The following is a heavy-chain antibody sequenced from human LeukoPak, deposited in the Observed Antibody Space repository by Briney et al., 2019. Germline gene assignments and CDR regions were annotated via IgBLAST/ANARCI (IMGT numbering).Heavy chain of an antibody. CDR1: GVSISSGHW. CDR2: IYHSGST. CDR3: VTSIDLAGWGGFDV. Sequence: SETLSLTCSVSGVSISSGHWWSRVRQPPGKGLEWIGEIYHSGSTNYNASLKSRVTISVDTSKNQFSLKVNSVTVADTAVYYCVTSIDLAGWGGFDVWGQGRMVTVSS. J-gene: IGHJ3*01. D-gene: IGHD1-26*01. V-gene: IGHV4-4*02.